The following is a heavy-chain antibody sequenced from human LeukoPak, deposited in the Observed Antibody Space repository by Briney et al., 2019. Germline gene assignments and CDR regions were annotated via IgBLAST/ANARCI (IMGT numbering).Heavy chain of an antibody. Sequence: SETLSPACAVYGGSFSGYYWSWIRQPPGKGLEWIGEINHSGSTNYNPSLKSRVTISVDTSKNQFSLKLSSVTAADTAVYYCARGPYSSSWYKWGQGTLVTVSS. D-gene: IGHD6-13*01. CDR1: GGSFSGYY. V-gene: IGHV4-34*01. J-gene: IGHJ4*02. CDR2: INHSGST. CDR3: ARGPYSSSWYK.